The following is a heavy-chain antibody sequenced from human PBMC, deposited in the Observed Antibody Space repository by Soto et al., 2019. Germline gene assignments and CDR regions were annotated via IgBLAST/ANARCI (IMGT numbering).Heavy chain of an antibody. D-gene: IGHD3-3*01. J-gene: IGHJ4*02. V-gene: IGHV1-69*06. CDR1: GGTSTRYA. Sequence: QERLVQSGAEVRKPGSSVKVSCKVTGGTSTRYAINWVRQAPVQGLEWMGGIVPMFGTSKYAQKFQGRVTITADTSTNIAYMELRSLSSEDTAVYYCNRGSEYDFWSGYLWGQGTLVSVSS. CDR3: NRGSEYDFWSGYL. CDR2: IVPMFGTS.